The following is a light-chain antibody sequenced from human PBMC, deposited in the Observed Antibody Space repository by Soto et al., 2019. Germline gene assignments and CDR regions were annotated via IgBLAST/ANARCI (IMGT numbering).Light chain of an antibody. CDR2: AVS. Sequence: QSALTQPASVSGSPGQSITISCTGTSSDVGGYNYVSWYQQYPGKAPQLMIFAVSNRPSGVSNRFSGSKSGNTASLTLSGLQAEDEAAYDCSSYTSSSTFVVFGGGTKLTVL. V-gene: IGLV2-14*01. CDR3: SSYTSSSTFVV. CDR1: SSDVGGYNY. J-gene: IGLJ2*01.